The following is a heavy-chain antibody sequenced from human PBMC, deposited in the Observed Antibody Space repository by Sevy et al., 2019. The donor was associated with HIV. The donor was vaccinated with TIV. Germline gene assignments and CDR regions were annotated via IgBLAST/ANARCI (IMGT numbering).Heavy chain of an antibody. CDR3: AREGCSKPHDY. CDR2: LSFGCGKI. CDR1: GFTFSSYA. V-gene: IGHV3-23*01. D-gene: IGHD3-10*02. J-gene: IGHJ4*02. Sequence: GGSLRLSCAASGFTFSSYAMTWVRQAPGKGLEWVSTLSFGCGKINYADSVKGRFIISRDNSKNSLYLQMNSLRAEDTDVYYCAREGCSKPHDYWGQGTLVTVSS.